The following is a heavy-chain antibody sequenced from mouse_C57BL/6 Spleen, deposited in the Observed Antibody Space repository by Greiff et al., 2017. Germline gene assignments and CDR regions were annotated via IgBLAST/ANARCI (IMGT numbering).Heavy chain of an antibody. V-gene: IGHV1-18*01. CDR2: INPNNGGT. J-gene: IGHJ1*03. Sequence: VQLQQSGPELVKPGASVKIPCKASGYTFTDYNMDWVKQSHGKSLEWIGDINPNNGGTIYNQKFKGKATLTVDKSSSTAYMERRSLTSEDTAVYYCARRYYGSSYRYFDVWGTGTTVTVSS. D-gene: IGHD1-1*01. CDR3: ARRYYGSSYRYFDV. CDR1: GYTFTDYN.